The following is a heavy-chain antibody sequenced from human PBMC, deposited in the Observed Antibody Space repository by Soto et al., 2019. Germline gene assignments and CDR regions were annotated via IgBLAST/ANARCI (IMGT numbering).Heavy chain of an antibody. D-gene: IGHD3-10*01. Sequence: GGSLRLSCAASGFTFDDYAMHWVRQAPGKGLEWVSGISWNSGSIGYADSVKGRFTISRDNAKNSLYRQMNSLRAEDTALYYCASWGEWRSGSYYDPPYYYYMDVWGKGTTVTVSS. CDR3: ASWGEWRSGSYYDPPYYYYMDV. V-gene: IGHV3-9*01. J-gene: IGHJ6*03. CDR1: GFTFDDYA. CDR2: ISWNSGSI.